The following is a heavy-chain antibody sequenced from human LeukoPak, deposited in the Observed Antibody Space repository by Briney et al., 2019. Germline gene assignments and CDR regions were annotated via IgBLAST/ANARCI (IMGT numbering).Heavy chain of an antibody. J-gene: IGHJ4*02. V-gene: IGHV3-30*01. CDR1: GFTFSTYA. CDR3: ARVTLFDPRRSPGVDY. D-gene: IGHD3-9*01. Sequence: GRSLRLSCAASGFTFSTYAMHWVRQAPGKGLEWVALISYDGSTKYYADSVKGRFTISRDNSKNTLYLQMNSLRAEDTAVYYCARVTLFDPRRSPGVDYWGQGTLVTVSS. CDR2: ISYDGSTK.